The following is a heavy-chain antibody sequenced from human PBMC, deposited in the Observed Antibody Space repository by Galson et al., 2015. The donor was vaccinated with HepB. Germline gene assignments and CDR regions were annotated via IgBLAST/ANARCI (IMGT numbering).Heavy chain of an antibody. CDR2: IIPNIGVT. V-gene: IGHV1-69*04. CDR1: GGTFSSYI. CDR3: VREGGALMDTVKLWD. J-gene: IGHJ4*02. Sequence: SVKVSCKASGGTFSSYILSWLRQAPGQGLEWMGRIIPNIGVTKYAPRFQGRVTITADRSTGTAYMELTSLRVEDTAIYYCVREGGALMDTVKLWDWGQGTPVIVSS. D-gene: IGHD5-18*01.